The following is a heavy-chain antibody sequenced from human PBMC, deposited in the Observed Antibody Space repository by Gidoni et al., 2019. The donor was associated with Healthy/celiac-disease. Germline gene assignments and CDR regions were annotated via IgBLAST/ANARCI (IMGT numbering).Heavy chain of an antibody. CDR2: ISWNSGSI. CDR3: AKVGPLADYGDYWYFDL. Sequence: EVQLVESGGGLVQPGRSLRLSCAASGFTFDDYAMHWVRQAPGKGLEWVSGISWNSGSIGYADSVKGRFTISRDNAKNSLYLQMNSLSAEDTALYYCAKVGPLADYGDYWYFDLWGRGTLVTVSS. V-gene: IGHV3-9*01. CDR1: GFTFDDYA. D-gene: IGHD4-17*01. J-gene: IGHJ2*01.